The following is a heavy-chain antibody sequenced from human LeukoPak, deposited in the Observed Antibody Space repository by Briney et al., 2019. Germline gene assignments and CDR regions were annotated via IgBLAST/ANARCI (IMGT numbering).Heavy chain of an antibody. CDR3: ARLSPEDAFDI. J-gene: IGHJ3*02. D-gene: IGHD1-14*01. Sequence: PSETLSLTCTVSGGSISSSSYYWGWIRQPPGTGREWIGSIYYSGSTYYNPSLKSRVTISVDTSKNQFSLKLSSVTAADTAVYYCARLSPEDAFDIWGQGTMVTVSS. V-gene: IGHV4-39*01. CDR2: IYYSGST. CDR1: GGSISSSSYY.